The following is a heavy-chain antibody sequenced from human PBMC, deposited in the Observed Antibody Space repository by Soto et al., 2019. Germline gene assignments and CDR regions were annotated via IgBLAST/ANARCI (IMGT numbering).Heavy chain of an antibody. CDR1: GDSVSSNSAA. J-gene: IGHJ6*02. Sequence: PSQTLSLTCAISGDSVSSNSAAWNWIRQSPSRGLEWLGRTYYRSKWYNDYAVSVKSRITINPDTSKNQFSLQLNSVTPEDTAVYYCARDLMVVTTRYYSSYSGMDVWGQGTTVTVSS. CDR2: TYYRSKWYN. D-gene: IGHD2-21*02. V-gene: IGHV6-1*01. CDR3: ARDLMVVTTRYYSSYSGMDV.